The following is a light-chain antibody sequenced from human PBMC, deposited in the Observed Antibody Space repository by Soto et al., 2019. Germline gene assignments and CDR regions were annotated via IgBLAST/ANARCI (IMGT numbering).Light chain of an antibody. CDR2: DVS. CDR3: SSYTRTSTEV. Sequence: QSALTQPASVSGSPGQSITISCTGTSSDVGGYNYVSWYQQHPGKAPKLMLYDVSNRPSGVSNRFSGSKSGNTASLTISGLQSEDEADYFCSSYTRTSTEVFGGGTKVTVL. J-gene: IGLJ2*01. CDR1: SSDVGGYNY. V-gene: IGLV2-14*01.